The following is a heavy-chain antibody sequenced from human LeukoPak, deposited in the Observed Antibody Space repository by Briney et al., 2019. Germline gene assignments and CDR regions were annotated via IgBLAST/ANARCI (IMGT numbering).Heavy chain of an antibody. CDR3: ARAISNYTAMVSDAFDI. V-gene: IGHV1-69*05. Sequence: GASVKVSCKASGGTFSSYAISWVRQAPGQRLEWMGGIIPIFGTANYAQKFQGRVTITTDESTSTAYMELSSLRSEDTAVYYCARAISNYTAMVSDAFDIWGQGTMVTVSS. D-gene: IGHD5-18*01. J-gene: IGHJ3*02. CDR2: IIPIFGTA. CDR1: GGTFSSYA.